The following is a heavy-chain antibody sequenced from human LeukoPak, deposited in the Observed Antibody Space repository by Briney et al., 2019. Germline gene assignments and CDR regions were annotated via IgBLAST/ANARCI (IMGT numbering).Heavy chain of an antibody. CDR2: IRYDGTNK. Sequence: PGGSLRLSCAASGFTFSTYGIHWVRQAPGKGLEWAAFIRYDGTNKWYADSVKGRFTISRDNSKNMLYLQMNSLRAEGTAVYHCAKDRDYGDYPSAYYYYMDVWGKGTTVTVSS. J-gene: IGHJ6*03. CDR1: GFTFSTYG. CDR3: AKDRDYGDYPSAYYYYMDV. D-gene: IGHD4-17*01. V-gene: IGHV3-30*02.